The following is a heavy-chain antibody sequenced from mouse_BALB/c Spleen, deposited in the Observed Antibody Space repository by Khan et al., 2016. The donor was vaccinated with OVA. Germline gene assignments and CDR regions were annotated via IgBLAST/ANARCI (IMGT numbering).Heavy chain of an antibody. J-gene: IGHJ4*01. Sequence: QIQLVQSGPELKKPGETVKISCKASGYTFTNYGMNWVKQAPGKGLKWMGWINTYTGEPTYGDDFKGRFAFSLETSASTASLQINNLKNEDTATYVCARVGYNGTMDYWGQGTSVTVSS. CDR1: GYTFTNYG. CDR3: ARVGYNGTMDY. D-gene: IGHD2-14*01. CDR2: INTYTGEP. V-gene: IGHV9-3-1*01.